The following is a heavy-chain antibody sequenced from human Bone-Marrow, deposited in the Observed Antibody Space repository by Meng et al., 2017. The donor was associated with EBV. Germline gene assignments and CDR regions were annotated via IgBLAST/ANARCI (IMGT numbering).Heavy chain of an antibody. D-gene: IGHD5-12*01. CDR1: CGSVSSGGHY. Sequence: ETGPPSGEPSGPLSLTLPVSCGSVSSGGHYLGWPRLPPGKGLGWIWYLYYSGSTNYNPSRKSRVTISVDTSKNQFSLKLSSVTAADTDVYDCARGRIVATIADRWDYWGQGTLVTVSS. V-gene: IGHV4-61*08. J-gene: IGHJ4*02. CDR3: ARGRIVATIADRWDY. CDR2: LYYSGST.